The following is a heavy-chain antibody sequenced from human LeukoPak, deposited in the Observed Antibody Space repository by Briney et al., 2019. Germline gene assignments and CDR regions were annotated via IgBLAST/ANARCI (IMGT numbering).Heavy chain of an antibody. CDR1: GGSISSYY. J-gene: IGHJ3*02. CDR2: IYYSGST. CDR3: ARGSVYYDILTGYLHDAFDI. Sequence: SETLSLTCTVSGGSISSYYWSWIRQPPGKGLEWIGYIYYSGSTNYNPSLKSRVTISVDTSKNQFSLKLSSVTPADTAVYYCARGSVYYDILTGYLHDAFDIWGQGTMVTVSS. V-gene: IGHV4-59*12. D-gene: IGHD3-9*01.